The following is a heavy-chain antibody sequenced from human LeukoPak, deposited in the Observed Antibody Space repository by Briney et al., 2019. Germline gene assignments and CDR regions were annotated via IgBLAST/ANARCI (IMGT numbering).Heavy chain of an antibody. J-gene: IGHJ6*02. CDR2: LYSGGST. V-gene: IGHV3-53*01. D-gene: IGHD3-3*01. CDR1: GFTFSTYW. Sequence: GRSLRLSCAASGFTFSTYWVHWVRQAPGKGLEWVSVLYSGGSTYYSDSVKGRFTISRDNSKNTLYLQMNSLRAEDTAVYYCARDSPECYYGMGVWGQGTTVTVSS. CDR3: ARDSPECYYGMGV.